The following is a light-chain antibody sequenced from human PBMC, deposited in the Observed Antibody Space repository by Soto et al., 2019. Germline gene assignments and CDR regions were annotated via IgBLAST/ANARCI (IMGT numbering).Light chain of an antibody. J-gene: IGLJ2*01. CDR1: SGHSSHI. V-gene: IGLV4-60*03. Sequence: QPVLTQSSSASASLGSSVKLTCTLGSGHSSHIIAWHQQQPGKAPRYLMKLVGSGSYNKGSGVPDRFSGSSSGADRYLAISNLQSEDEADYYCETWDSNTRVFGGGTKLTVL. CDR3: ETWDSNTRV. CDR2: LVGSGSY.